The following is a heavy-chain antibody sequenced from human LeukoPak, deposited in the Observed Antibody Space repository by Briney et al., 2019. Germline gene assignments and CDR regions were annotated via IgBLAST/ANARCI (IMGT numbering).Heavy chain of an antibody. CDR3: ARALPHRRLMDTTMEQHWFDP. J-gene: IGHJ5*02. D-gene: IGHD5-18*01. Sequence: ASVKVSCKASGYIFTSYFMHWVRQAPGQGLEWMGLINPSGGSTRYAQKFQGRVTMTRDMSTSTVYMELSSLRSEDTAVYYCARALPHRRLMDTTMEQHWFDPWGQGALVTVSS. CDR1: GYIFTSYF. V-gene: IGHV1-46*01. CDR2: INPSGGST.